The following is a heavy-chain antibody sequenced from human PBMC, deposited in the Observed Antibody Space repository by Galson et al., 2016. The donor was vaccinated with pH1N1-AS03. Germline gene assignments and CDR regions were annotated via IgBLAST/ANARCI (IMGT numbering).Heavy chain of an antibody. Sequence: SLTCTVSGGSISSSYYWARIRQPPGRGLEWVGSVHYSGSTNYNPSLESRVTISVDTSKSQFSLRLSSVTAADTAVYFCATVRWTHGAFDFWGQGTMVTVSS. CDR2: VHYSGST. CDR3: ATVRWTHGAFDF. D-gene: IGHD2-15*01. J-gene: IGHJ3*01. CDR1: GGSISSSYY. V-gene: IGHV4-39*07.